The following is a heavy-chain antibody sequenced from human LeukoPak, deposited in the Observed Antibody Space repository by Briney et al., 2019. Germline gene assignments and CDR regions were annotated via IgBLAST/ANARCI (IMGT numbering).Heavy chain of an antibody. V-gene: IGHV1-2*02. D-gene: IGHD3-22*01. Sequence: ASVKVSCKASGYTFTGYYMHWVRQAPGQGLEWMGWINPNSGGTNYAQKFQGRVTMTRDTSISTAYMELSRLRSDDTAVYYCAREVPHYYDSSGYYPYFDYWDQGTLVTVSS. CDR3: AREVPHYYDSSGYYPYFDY. CDR2: INPNSGGT. J-gene: IGHJ4*02. CDR1: GYTFTGYY.